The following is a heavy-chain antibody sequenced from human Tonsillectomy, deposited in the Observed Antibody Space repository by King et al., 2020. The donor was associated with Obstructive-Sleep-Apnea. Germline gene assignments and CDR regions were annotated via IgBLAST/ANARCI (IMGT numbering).Heavy chain of an antibody. CDR1: GFTFSHYW. CDR2: IKQDGSEK. CDR3: ARGGNWFDP. Sequence: VQLVESGGGLVQPGGSLRLSCAASGFTFSHYWMSWVRQAPGKGLEWVATIKQDGSEKYYVDSVKGRFTISRDNAKNSLYLQMNSLRAEDTAVYYCARGGNWFDPWAREPWSPSPQ. J-gene: IGHJ5*02. V-gene: IGHV3-7*01.